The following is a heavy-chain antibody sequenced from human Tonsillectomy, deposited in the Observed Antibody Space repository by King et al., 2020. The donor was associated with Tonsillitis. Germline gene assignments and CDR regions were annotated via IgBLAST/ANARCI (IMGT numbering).Heavy chain of an antibody. CDR1: GFTFSNYA. V-gene: IGHV3-23*04. J-gene: IGHJ4*02. Sequence: DVQLVESGGGSVQPGGSLRLSCAASGFTFSNYAMNWVRQAPGKGLEWVSGVSGSGGSTYYADSGKGRFTVSRDNSKNTLFLQMNSPRAEDTAVYYCAKDLMTTVTSLNSAAIDHWGQGTLVTVSS. CDR2: VSGSGGST. CDR3: AKDLMTTVTSLNSAAIDH. D-gene: IGHD4-11*01.